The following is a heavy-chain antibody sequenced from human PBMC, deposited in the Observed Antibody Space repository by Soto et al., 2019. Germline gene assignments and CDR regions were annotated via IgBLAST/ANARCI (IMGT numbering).Heavy chain of an antibody. CDR3: ARDPRSKYGSGSYYFDY. J-gene: IGHJ4*02. CDR2: ISAYNGNT. D-gene: IGHD3-10*01. V-gene: IGHV1-18*01. Sequence: GASVKVSCKASGYTFTSYGISWVRQAPGQGLEWMGWISAYNGNTNYAQKLQGRVTMTTDTSTSTAYMELRSLRSDDTALYYCARDPRSKYGSGSYYFDYWGQGTLVTVSS. CDR1: GYTFTSYG.